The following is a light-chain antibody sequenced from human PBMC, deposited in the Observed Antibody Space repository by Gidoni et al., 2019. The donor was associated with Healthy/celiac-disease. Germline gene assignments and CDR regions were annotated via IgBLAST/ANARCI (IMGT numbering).Light chain of an antibody. CDR3: QQSYSTPPMYT. V-gene: IGKV1-39*01. Sequence: DIQMTQSPSSLSASVGDRVTITCRASQSISSYLNWYQQKPGKAPKLLIYAASSLQSGVTSRFSGSGSGTDFTLTISSLQTEDFATYYCQQSYSTPPMYTFGQGTKLEIK. CDR1: QSISSY. J-gene: IGKJ2*01. CDR2: AAS.